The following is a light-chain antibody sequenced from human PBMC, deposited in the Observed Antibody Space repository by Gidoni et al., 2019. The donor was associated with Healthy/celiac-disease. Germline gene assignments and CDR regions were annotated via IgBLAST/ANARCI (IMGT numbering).Light chain of an antibody. CDR3: NSYTSSSTLYV. Sequence: QSALTQPASVSGSPGQSITISCNGTSSDVGGYNYVSWYQQHPGKAPKLIIYEVSYRPSGVSNRFSGSKSGNTASLSISGLQAEDEADYYCNSYTSSSTLYVFGTGTKVTVL. CDR1: SSDVGGYNY. J-gene: IGLJ1*01. V-gene: IGLV2-14*01. CDR2: EVS.